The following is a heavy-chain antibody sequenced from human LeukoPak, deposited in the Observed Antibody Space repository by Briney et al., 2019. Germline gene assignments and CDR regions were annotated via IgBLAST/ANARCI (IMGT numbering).Heavy chain of an antibody. CDR2: ISKDGSDT. Sequence: GGSLRLSYADSEFTFRSCDMFWVRQAPGKGLEWLTIISKDGSDTFYADSVRGRFTISRDNSKNMLYLQLNSLTTEDTALYYCARDFWWLPDYWGQGTLVTVSS. J-gene: IGHJ4*02. D-gene: IGHD3-3*01. CDR1: EFTFRSCD. V-gene: IGHV3-30-3*01. CDR3: ARDFWWLPDY.